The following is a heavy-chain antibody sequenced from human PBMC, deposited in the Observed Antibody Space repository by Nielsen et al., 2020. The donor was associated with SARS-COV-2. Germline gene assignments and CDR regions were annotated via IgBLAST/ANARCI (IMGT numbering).Heavy chain of an antibody. V-gene: IGHV1-3*01. J-gene: IGHJ4*02. D-gene: IGHD3-16*02. CDR3: ARVLGITFGGVISGPFDY. Sequence: WVRQAPGQRLEWMGWINAGNGNTKYSQKFQGRVTITRDTSASTAYMELSSLRSEDTAVHYCARVLGITFGGVISGPFDYWGQGTLVTVSS. CDR2: INAGNGNT.